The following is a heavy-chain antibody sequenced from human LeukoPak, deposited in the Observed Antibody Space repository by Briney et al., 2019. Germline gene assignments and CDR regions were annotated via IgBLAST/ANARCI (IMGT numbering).Heavy chain of an antibody. CDR2: INPNSGDT. Sequence: ASVKVSCKASVYTFTGYYVHWVRQAPGQGLEWMGRINPNSGDTNYAQKFQGRVTMTRDTSISTAYMELSRLRSDDTAVYYCARDYCGGDCFPDYWGQGTLVTVSS. V-gene: IGHV1-2*06. D-gene: IGHD2-21*02. J-gene: IGHJ4*02. CDR3: ARDYCGGDCFPDY. CDR1: VYTFTGYY.